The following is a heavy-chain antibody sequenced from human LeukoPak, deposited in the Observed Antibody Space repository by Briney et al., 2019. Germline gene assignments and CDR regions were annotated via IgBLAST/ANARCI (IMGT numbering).Heavy chain of an antibody. D-gene: IGHD3-22*01. CDR2: IKQDGSEK. CDR1: GFTFSSYS. CDR3: ARVGIVVVITD. V-gene: IGHV3-7*01. J-gene: IGHJ4*02. Sequence: GGSLRLSCAASGFTFSSYSMNWVRQAPGKGLEWVANIKQDGSEKYYVDSVKGRFTISRDNAKNSLYLQMNSLRAEDTAVYYCARVGIVVVITDWGQGTLVTVSS.